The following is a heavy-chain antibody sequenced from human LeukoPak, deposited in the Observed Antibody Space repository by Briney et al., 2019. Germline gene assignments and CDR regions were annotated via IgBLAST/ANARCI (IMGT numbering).Heavy chain of an antibody. Sequence: GGSLRLSCAASGFTFSSYAMSWVRQAPGKGLESVSAISGSGGSTYYADSVKGRFTISRDNSKNTLYLQMNSLRAEDTAVYYCAKPPDDSSGWYGEYFQHWGQGTLVTVSS. V-gene: IGHV3-23*01. CDR1: GFTFSSYA. D-gene: IGHD6-19*01. J-gene: IGHJ1*01. CDR3: AKPPDDSSGWYGEYFQH. CDR2: ISGSGGST.